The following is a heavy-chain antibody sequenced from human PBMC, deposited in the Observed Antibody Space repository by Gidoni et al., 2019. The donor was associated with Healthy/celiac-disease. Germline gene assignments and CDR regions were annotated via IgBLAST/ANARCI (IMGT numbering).Heavy chain of an antibody. Sequence: VQLVESGGGLVKPGGSLRLSCAASGLTFSRSSMNWVRQAPGKGLVWVSYIRSSSSTIYYADSVKGRFTISRDNAKNSLYLQMNSLRAEDTAVYYCARDPLPIAVAGPNQIDYWGQGTLVTVSS. D-gene: IGHD6-19*01. CDR2: IRSSSSTI. CDR3: ARDPLPIAVAGPNQIDY. J-gene: IGHJ4*02. V-gene: IGHV3-48*01. CDR1: GLTFSRSS.